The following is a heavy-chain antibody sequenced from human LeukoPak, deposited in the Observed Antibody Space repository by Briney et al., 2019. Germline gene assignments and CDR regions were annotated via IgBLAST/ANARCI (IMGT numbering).Heavy chain of an antibody. Sequence: SETLSLTCTVSGGSISSYYWSWIRQPPGKGLEWIGYIYYSGSTNYNPSLKSRVTISVDTSKNQFSLKLSSVTAADTAVYYCARANYYDSSGYYGYYYGMDVWGQGTTVTVSS. D-gene: IGHD3-22*01. CDR3: ARANYYDSSGYYGYYYGMDV. CDR2: IYYSGST. CDR1: GGSISSYY. V-gene: IGHV4-59*01. J-gene: IGHJ6*02.